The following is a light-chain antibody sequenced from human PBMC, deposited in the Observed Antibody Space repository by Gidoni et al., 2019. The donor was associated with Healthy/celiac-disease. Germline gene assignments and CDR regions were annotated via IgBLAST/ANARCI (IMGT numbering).Light chain of an antibody. CDR1: SPNIGAGYD. Sequence: SVLTPPPSASGAPGQRVTISCTGSSPNIGAGYDVHWYQQLPGTAPKLLIYGNSNRPSGVPDRFSGSKSGTSASLAITGLRAEDEADYYCQSWDGSLSGWVFGGGTKLTVL. V-gene: IGLV1-40*01. CDR2: GNS. CDR3: QSWDGSLSGWV. J-gene: IGLJ3*02.